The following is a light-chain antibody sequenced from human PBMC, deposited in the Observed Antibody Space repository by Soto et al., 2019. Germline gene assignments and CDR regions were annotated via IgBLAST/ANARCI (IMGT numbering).Light chain of an antibody. CDR3: QQYITSPWT. CDR1: QSTNRW. CDR2: DAS. V-gene: IGKV1-5*01. Sequence: DIQMTQSPSTLSASVGDRVTITCRASQSTNRWLAWYQQKPGKAPNLLISDASSLEGGVPSRFSGSGSGTEFTLTISSLQPDDFATYHCQQYITSPWTFGQGTKVDIK. J-gene: IGKJ1*01.